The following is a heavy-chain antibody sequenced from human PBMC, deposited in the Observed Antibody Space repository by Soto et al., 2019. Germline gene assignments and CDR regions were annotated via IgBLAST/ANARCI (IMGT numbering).Heavy chain of an antibody. CDR1: GGTFSSYT. Sequence: QVQLVQSGAEVKKPGSSVKVSCKASGGTFSSYTISWVRQAPGQGLEWMGRIIPILGIANYAQKFQGRVTITADKSTSTAYMELSSLRSEDTAVYYCASPKDGDYEGAFDIWGHGTMVTVSS. J-gene: IGHJ3*02. V-gene: IGHV1-69*02. D-gene: IGHD4-17*01. CDR3: ASPKDGDYEGAFDI. CDR2: IIPILGIA.